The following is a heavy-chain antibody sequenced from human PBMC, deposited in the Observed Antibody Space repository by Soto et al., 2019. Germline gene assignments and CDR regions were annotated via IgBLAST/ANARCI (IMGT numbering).Heavy chain of an antibody. Sequence: SETLSLTCTVSGGSISSYYWSWIRQPPGKGLEWIGYIYYSGSTNYNPSLKSRVTISVDTSKNQFSLKLSSVTAADTAVYYCARNGVDYIWGSYFYWGQGTLVTVSS. CDR1: GGSISSYY. CDR3: ARNGVDYIWGSYFY. J-gene: IGHJ4*02. CDR2: IYYSGST. D-gene: IGHD3-16*01. V-gene: IGHV4-59*08.